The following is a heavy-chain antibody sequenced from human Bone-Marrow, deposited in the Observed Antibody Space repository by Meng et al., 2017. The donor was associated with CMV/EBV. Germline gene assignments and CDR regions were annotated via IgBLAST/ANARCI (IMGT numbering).Heavy chain of an antibody. CDR1: GFTFSRYG. CDR3: ARDRKAQAYDFWTTYYTFYYYGMDV. J-gene: IGHJ6*02. D-gene: IGHD3-3*01. Sequence: GESLKISCAVSGFTFSRYGMHWVRQAPGKGLEWVAIIWYDGTKEYYGDSVKGRFTISRDNSKNTVFLQMNSLRVEDTAVYFCARDRKAQAYDFWTTYYTFYYYGMDVWGQGTTVTVSS. CDR2: IWYDGTKE. V-gene: IGHV3-33*01.